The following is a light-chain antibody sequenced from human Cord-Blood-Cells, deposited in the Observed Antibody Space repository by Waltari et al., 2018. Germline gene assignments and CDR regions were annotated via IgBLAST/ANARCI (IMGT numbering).Light chain of an antibody. Sequence: DIQMTQSPSSLSASVGDGVTITCRASQSISSYLNWYQQKPGKAPKLLIYAASSLQGGVPSRFSGSGSGTDFTLTISSLQPEDFATYYCQQSYSTPWTFGQGTKVEIK. CDR1: QSISSY. CDR2: AAS. CDR3: QQSYSTPWT. V-gene: IGKV1-39*01. J-gene: IGKJ1*01.